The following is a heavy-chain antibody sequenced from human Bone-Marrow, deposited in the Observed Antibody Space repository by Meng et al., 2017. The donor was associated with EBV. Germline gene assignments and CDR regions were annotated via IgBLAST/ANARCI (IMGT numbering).Heavy chain of an antibody. J-gene: IGHJ4*02. CDR1: GLPLSSYW. Sequence: LRLWESREALGHPGGSLELSCEASGLPLSSYWMDWVRQAPGKGLVWFSRINEDGSFTTYADSVKGRFTISRDKAKNTLYLQMNSLRAEDTAVYYCSRDLVGSADSWGQGTLVTVSS. CDR2: INEDGSFT. CDR3: SRDLVGSADS. V-gene: IGHV3-74*01. D-gene: IGHD2-8*02.